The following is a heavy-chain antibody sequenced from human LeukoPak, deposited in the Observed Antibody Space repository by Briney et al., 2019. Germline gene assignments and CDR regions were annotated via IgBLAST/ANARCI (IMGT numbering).Heavy chain of an antibody. CDR1: GGTFSSYA. CDR3: ARDPHYYDSSGYRRGYYFDY. J-gene: IGHJ4*02. CDR2: INHSGGST. Sequence: ASVKVSCKASGGTFSSYAISWVRQAPGQGLEWMGIINHSGGSTSYAQKFQGRVTMTRDMSTSTVYMELSSLRSEDTAVYYCARDPHYYDSSGYRRGYYFDYWGQGTLVTVSS. V-gene: IGHV1-46*01. D-gene: IGHD3-22*01.